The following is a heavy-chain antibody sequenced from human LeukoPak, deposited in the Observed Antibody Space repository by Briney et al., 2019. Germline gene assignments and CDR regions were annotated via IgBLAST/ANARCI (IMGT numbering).Heavy chain of an antibody. D-gene: IGHD5-12*01. CDR3: ARGLSGHDYDDY. V-gene: IGHV4-30-4*01. CDR1: GGSISSGDYY. Sequence: SETLSLTCTVSGGSISSGDYYWSWIRQPPGKGLEWIGYIYYSGNAYYNPSLKSRVTISVDMPKNQISLKLSSVTAADTAVYYCARGLSGHDYDDYWGQGTLVTVSS. CDR2: IYYSGNA. J-gene: IGHJ4*02.